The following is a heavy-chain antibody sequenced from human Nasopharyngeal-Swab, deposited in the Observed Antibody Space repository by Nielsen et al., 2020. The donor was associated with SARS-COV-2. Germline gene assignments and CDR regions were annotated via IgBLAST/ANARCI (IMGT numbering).Heavy chain of an antibody. CDR1: GYTFTGYY. V-gene: IGHV1-2*04. Sequence: ASVKVSCKASGYTFTGYYMHWVRQAPGQGLEWMGWINPNSGGTNYAQKFQGWVTMTRDTSTSTAYMELRSLRSDDTAVYYCARGLGSGKGFDYWGQGTLVTVSS. CDR3: ARGLGSGKGFDY. J-gene: IGHJ4*02. D-gene: IGHD5-12*01. CDR2: INPNSGGT.